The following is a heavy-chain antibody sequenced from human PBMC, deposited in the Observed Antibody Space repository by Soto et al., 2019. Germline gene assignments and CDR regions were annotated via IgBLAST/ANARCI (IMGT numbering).Heavy chain of an antibody. CDR1: GFTFNSNG. D-gene: IGHD3-10*01. V-gene: IGHV3-21*01. Sequence: GGSLRLSCATSGFTFNSNGMHWVRQAPGKGLEWVSSISSSSSYIYYADSVKGRFTISRDNAKNSLYLQMNSLRAEDTAVYYCARALTVLLWFGELDYYYMDVWGKGTTVTVSS. CDR3: ARALTVLLWFGELDYYYMDV. J-gene: IGHJ6*03. CDR2: ISSSSSYI.